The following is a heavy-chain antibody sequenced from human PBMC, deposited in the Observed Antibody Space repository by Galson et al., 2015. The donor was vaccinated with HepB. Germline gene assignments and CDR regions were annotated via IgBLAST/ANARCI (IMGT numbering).Heavy chain of an antibody. J-gene: IGHJ5*02. V-gene: IGHV3-23*01. CDR3: TREGDSSLLRNNWFDP. Sequence: SLRLSCAASGFTLNNYAMSWVRQAPGKGLEWVSGISGGGGGTYYADSVKGRFTISRDISKKMLYLQMNSLRAEDTAIYYCTREGDSSLLRNNWFDPWGQGTLVTVSS. D-gene: IGHD3-22*01. CDR1: GFTLNNYA. CDR2: ISGGGGGT.